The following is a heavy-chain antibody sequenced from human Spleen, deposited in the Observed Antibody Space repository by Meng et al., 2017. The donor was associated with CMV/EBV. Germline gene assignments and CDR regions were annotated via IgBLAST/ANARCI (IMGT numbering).Heavy chain of an antibody. J-gene: IGHJ6*02. V-gene: IGHV3-23*03. CDR2: IYSGGSST. D-gene: IGHD3-3*01. CDR1: GLIFSSYA. Sequence: GGYLRLSCGASGLIFSSYAMSWVRQAPGKGLEWVSVIYSGGSSTYYADSVKGRFTISRDNSKNTLYLQMNSLRAEDTAVYYCAKGLTIFGDYDMDVWGQGTTVTVSS. CDR3: AKGLTIFGDYDMDV.